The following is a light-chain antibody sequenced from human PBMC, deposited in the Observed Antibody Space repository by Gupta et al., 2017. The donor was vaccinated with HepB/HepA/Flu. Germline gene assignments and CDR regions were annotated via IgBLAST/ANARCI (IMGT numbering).Light chain of an antibody. CDR3: QQYYSTPYT. V-gene: IGKV4-1*01. J-gene: IGKJ2*01. CDR1: QSVLYSSNNKNY. CDR2: WAS. Sequence: DIVMTQSPDSLAVSLGERATINCKSSQSVLYSSNNKNYLAWYQQKPGQPPSLLIYWASTRESGVPDRFSGSGSGTDFTLTISSLQAEDVAVYYCQQYYSTPYTFGQGTNLEIK.